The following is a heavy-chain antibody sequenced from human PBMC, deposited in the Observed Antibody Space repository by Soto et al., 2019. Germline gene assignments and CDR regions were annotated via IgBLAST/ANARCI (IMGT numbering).Heavy chain of an antibody. CDR1: GFTVSSNY. CDR3: ARTGSIAAAGEPLDY. V-gene: IGHV3-53*04. J-gene: IGHJ4*02. Sequence: PGGSLRLSCAASGFTVSSNYMSWVRQAPGKGLEWVSVIYSGGSTYYADSVKGRFAISRHNSKNTLYLQMNSLRAEDTAVYYCARTGSIAAAGEPLDYWGQGTLVTVSS. D-gene: IGHD6-13*01. CDR2: IYSGGST.